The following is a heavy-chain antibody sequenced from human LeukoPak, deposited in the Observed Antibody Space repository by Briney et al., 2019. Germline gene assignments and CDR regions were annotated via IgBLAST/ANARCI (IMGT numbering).Heavy chain of an antibody. CDR2: FSGSGGTT. D-gene: IGHD2-8*01. CDR1: GFTFSSYA. CDR3: ANGNRCTSPNCLGYYYFYMDV. Sequence: GGSLRLSCAASGFTFSSYAMNGVRQAPGRGLEWVSGFSGSGGTTYYADSVKGLFTISRDNSKNTLYLQMNSLRAEDTAVYYCANGNRCTSPNCLGYYYFYMDVWGKGTTVTVSS. J-gene: IGHJ6*03. V-gene: IGHV3-23*01.